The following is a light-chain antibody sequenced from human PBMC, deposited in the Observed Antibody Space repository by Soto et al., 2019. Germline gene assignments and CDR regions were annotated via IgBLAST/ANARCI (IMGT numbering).Light chain of an antibody. CDR3: QQYTTHVA. CDR2: RAS. J-gene: IGKJ1*01. V-gene: IGKV1-5*03. CDR1: QSISSW. Sequence: DIQMTQSPSTLSASVGDRVTITCRASQSISSWLAWYQQKPGKAPKLLIYRASSLESGVPSRFSGSGSGTEFTLTISSLQPDDFATYYCQQYTTHVAFGQGTKVQIK.